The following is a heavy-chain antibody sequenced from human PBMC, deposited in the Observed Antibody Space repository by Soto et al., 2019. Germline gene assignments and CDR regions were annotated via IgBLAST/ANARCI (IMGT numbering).Heavy chain of an antibody. J-gene: IGHJ4*02. V-gene: IGHV3-23*01. CDR1: GFTFSSYA. CDR3: AKSAEYDFWSGYYYFDY. D-gene: IGHD3-3*01. CDR2: ISGSGGST. Sequence: GGSLRLSCAASGFTFSSYAMSWVRQAPGKGLEWVSAISGSGGSTYYADSVKGRFTISRDNSKNTLYLQMNSLRAEDTAVYYCAKSAEYDFWSGYYYFDYWGQGTLVTVSS.